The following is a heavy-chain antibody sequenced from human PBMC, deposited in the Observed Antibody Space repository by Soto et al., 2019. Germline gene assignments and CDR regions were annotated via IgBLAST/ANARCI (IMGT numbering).Heavy chain of an antibody. CDR3: ARDDYSKFLGYFYYYMDV. J-gene: IGHJ6*03. V-gene: IGHV3-7*01. CDR1: GFTFSSYW. D-gene: IGHD4-4*01. CDR2: IKQDGSEK. Sequence: PGGSLRLSCAASGFTFSSYWMSWVRQAPGKGLEWVANIKQDGSEKYYVDSVKGRFTISRDNAKNSLFLQMNGLRIDDMAVYYCARDDYSKFLGYFYYYMDVWGKGTTVTVSS.